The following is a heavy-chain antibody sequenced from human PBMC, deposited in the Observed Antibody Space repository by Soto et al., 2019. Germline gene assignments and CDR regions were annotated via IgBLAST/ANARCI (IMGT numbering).Heavy chain of an antibody. CDR1: GGTFSSYA. J-gene: IGHJ5*02. V-gene: IGHV1-69*13. CDR2: IIPIFGTA. Sequence: SVKVSCKASGGTFSSYAISWVRQAPGQGLEWMGGIIPIFGTANYAQNFQGRVTITADESTSTAYMELSSLRSEDTAVYYCARCPLLEGAWFDPWGQGTLVTVSS. CDR3: ARCPLLEGAWFDP.